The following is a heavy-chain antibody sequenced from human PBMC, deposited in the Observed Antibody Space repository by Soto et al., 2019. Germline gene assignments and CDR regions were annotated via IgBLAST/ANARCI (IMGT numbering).Heavy chain of an antibody. CDR2: IYHSGST. J-gene: IGHJ4*02. D-gene: IGHD3-16*01. CDR3: ASSGGGEDY. Sequence: QVQLQESGPGLVKPSGTLSLSCAVSGGSISSSHWWTWVRQPPGKGLEWIGEIYHSGSTNYNPSLKSRVTKSVSTSRNQFSLNLSSVTAADTAVYYCASSGGGEDYWGQGILVTVSS. CDR1: GGSISSSHW. V-gene: IGHV4-4*02.